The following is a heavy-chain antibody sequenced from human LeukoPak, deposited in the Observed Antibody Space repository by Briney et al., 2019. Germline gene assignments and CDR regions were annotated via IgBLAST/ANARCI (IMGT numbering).Heavy chain of an antibody. Sequence: SETLSLTCTVSGGSISTYYWNWIRQPPGKGMEWIGYIYYSGSTNYNPSLKSRAAISVDTSKNNFSLKLSSVTAADTTVYYCARAPGGNAGNFQHWGQGTLVTVSS. CDR2: IYYSGST. J-gene: IGHJ1*01. V-gene: IGHV4-59*01. CDR3: ARAPGGNAGNFQH. CDR1: GGSISTYY. D-gene: IGHD4-23*01.